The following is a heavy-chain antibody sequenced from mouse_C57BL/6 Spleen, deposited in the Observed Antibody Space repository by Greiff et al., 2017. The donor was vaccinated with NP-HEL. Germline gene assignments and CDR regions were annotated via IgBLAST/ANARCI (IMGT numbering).Heavy chain of an antibody. CDR1: GYTFTSYG. D-gene: IGHD2-5*01. V-gene: IGHV1-81*01. CDR2: IYPRSGNT. Sequence: QVQLQQSGAELARPGASVKLSCKASGYTFTSYGISWVKQRTGQGLEWIGEIYPRSGNTYYNEKFKGKATLTADKSSSTAYMELRSLTSEDSAVYFCARDGYSNYVFDYWGQGTTLTVSS. J-gene: IGHJ2*01. CDR3: ARDGYSNYVFDY.